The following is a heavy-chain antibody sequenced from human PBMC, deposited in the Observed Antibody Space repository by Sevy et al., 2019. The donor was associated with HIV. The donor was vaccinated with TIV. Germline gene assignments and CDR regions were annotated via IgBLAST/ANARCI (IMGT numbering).Heavy chain of an antibody. J-gene: IGHJ4*02. CDR2: ISSSSSTI. V-gene: IGHV3-48*01. D-gene: IGHD6-19*01. Sequence: GGSLRLSCAASGFTFSSYSMNWVRQAPGKGLEWVSYISSSSSTIYYADSVKGRFTISRDNAKNSLYLQMNSLRAEDTAVYYCATSPRRAYSSGWSRFDYWGQGTLVTVSS. CDR1: GFTFSSYS. CDR3: ATSPRRAYSSGWSRFDY.